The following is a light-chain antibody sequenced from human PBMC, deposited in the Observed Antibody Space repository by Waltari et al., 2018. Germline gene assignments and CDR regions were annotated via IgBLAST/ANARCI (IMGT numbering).Light chain of an antibody. J-gene: IGLJ3*02. CDR3: QTWGTGIWV. CDR2: LNSDGSH. V-gene: IGLV4-69*01. Sequence: QLVLTQSPSASASLGASVKLTCTLSSGHSSSAIAWHQQQPEKGPRYLMKLNSDGSHTKGDGIPYLFSGSSSGAERYLTISSLQSEDEADYYCQTWGTGIWVFGGGTKLTVL. CDR1: SGHSSSA.